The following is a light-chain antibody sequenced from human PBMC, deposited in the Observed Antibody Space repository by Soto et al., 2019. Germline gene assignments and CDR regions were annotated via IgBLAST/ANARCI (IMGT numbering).Light chain of an antibody. CDR3: QQYNNWPYT. Sequence: EIVMTQSPVALSVSPGERAALSCRASQSVGRNFAWYQQKPGQAPRVLIYGTSTWDTGVPSRFSGSGSGTDFTLTISSLQSEDFAVYYCQQYNNWPYTFGQGTKLEIK. J-gene: IGKJ2*01. V-gene: IGKV3-15*01. CDR1: QSVGRN. CDR2: GTS.